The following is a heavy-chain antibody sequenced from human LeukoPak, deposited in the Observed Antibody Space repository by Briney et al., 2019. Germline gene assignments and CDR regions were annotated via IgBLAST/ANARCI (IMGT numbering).Heavy chain of an antibody. CDR3: ARGRWNYDSSGYYTPHSNYFDY. Sequence: PSETLSLTCAVYGGPFNGYYWSWLRQPPGKGLEWIGEINHSGRTNYNPSLKCRVTISVDTSKNQCSLKLSSVTAAYTAVYYCARGRWNYDSSGYYTPHSNYFDYWGQGTLVTVSS. D-gene: IGHD3-22*01. CDR2: INHSGRT. V-gene: IGHV4-34*01. J-gene: IGHJ4*02. CDR1: GGPFNGYY.